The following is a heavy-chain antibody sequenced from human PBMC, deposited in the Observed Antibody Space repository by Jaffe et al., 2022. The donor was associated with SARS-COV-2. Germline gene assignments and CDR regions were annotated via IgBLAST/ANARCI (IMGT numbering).Heavy chain of an antibody. V-gene: IGHV3-9*01. CDR3: AKCSGLRYFDCDY. CDR1: GFTFDDYA. CDR2: ISWNSGSI. J-gene: IGHJ4*02. D-gene: IGHD3-9*01. Sequence: EVQLVESGGGLVQPGRSLRLSCAASGFTFDDYAMHWVRQAPGKGLEWVSGISWNSGSIGYADSVKGRFTISRDNAKNSLYLQMNSLTPEDTALYYCAKCSGLRYFDCDYWGQGTLVTVSS.